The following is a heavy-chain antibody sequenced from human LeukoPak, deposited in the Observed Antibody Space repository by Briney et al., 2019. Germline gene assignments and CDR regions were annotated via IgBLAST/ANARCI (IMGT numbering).Heavy chain of an antibody. CDR3: AKDWYSFTVVTPFSH. D-gene: IGHD4-23*01. J-gene: IGHJ4*02. CDR1: GFTFSNYG. V-gene: IGHV3-30*18. Sequence: TGGSLRLSCAASGFTFSNYGMHWVRQAPGKGLEWVAVISYDGNNRYYADSVKGRFIISRDNSKNTLYLQMNSLRAEDTAVYYCAKDWYSFTVVTPFSHWGQGTLVTVSS. CDR2: ISYDGNNR.